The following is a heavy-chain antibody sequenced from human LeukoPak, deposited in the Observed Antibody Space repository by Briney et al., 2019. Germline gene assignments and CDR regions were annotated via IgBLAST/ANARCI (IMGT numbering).Heavy chain of an antibody. CDR3: ARHPIVGATRPLYYFDY. CDR1: GDSISTSRYS. J-gene: IGHJ4*02. Sequence: TSETLSLTCTVSGDSISTSRYSWGWIRQPPGKGLEWIGNIYYSGSTYYNPSLKSRVTISVDPSTNRFSLQLPSVTAAGTAVYYCARHPIVGATRPLYYFDYWGQGNLVTVSS. D-gene: IGHD1-26*01. V-gene: IGHV4-39*01. CDR2: IYYSGST.